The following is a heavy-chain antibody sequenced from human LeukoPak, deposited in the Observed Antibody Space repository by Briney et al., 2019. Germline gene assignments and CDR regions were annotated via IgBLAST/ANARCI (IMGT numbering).Heavy chain of an antibody. CDR2: INPNSGGT. V-gene: IGHV1-2*02. CDR1: GYTFTAYY. CDR3: ARDQVAYDSSGYYGWLDP. D-gene: IGHD3-22*01. J-gene: IGHJ5*02. Sequence: ASVKVSCKASGYTFTAYYLHWVRQAPGQGLEWMGWINPNSGGTNYAQKFQGRVTMTRDTSISTAYMELSRLRSDDTAVYYCARDQVAYDSSGYYGWLDPWGQGTLVTVSS.